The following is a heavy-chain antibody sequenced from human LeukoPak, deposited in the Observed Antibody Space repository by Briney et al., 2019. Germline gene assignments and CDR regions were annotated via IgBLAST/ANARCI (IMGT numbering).Heavy chain of an antibody. CDR3: ARGVRSSIYSYGFMNY. CDR2: INHSGTT. V-gene: IGHV4-34*01. CDR1: GGSFSGYY. J-gene: IGHJ4*02. D-gene: IGHD5-18*01. Sequence: SETLPLTCAVYGGSFSGYYWSWIRQPPGKGLEWIGEINHSGTTNYNPSLKSRVTISVDTSKNQFSLKLNSVTAADTAVYYCARGVRSSIYSYGFMNYWGQGTLVTVSS.